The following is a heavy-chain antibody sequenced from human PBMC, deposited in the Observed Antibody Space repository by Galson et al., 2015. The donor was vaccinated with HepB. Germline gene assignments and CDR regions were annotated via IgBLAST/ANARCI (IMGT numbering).Heavy chain of an antibody. D-gene: IGHD3-22*01. CDR2: IIPIFGTA. V-gene: IGHV1-69*13. CDR3: ARVKYYYDSSGYYEDYYYYMDV. J-gene: IGHJ6*03. CDR1: GGTFSSYA. Sequence: SVKVSCKASGGTFSSYAISWVRQAPGQGLEWMGGIIPIFGTANYAQKFQGRVTITADESTSTAYMELSSLRSEDTAVYYCARVKYYYDSSGYYEDYYYYMDVWGKGTTVTVSS.